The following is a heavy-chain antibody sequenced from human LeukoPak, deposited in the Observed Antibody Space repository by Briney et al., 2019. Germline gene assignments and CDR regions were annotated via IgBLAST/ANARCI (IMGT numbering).Heavy chain of an antibody. Sequence: GGSVRLSCAASGFTFSRYGMHWVRQAPGKGLEWVAVISYDGRNKYYADSVKGRFTLSRDNSKNTLFLQMNGLRAEDTAVYYCARDGYDLDTPMVSTVFDCWGQATMVTVSS. CDR2: ISYDGRNK. D-gene: IGHD5-18*01. CDR1: GFTFSRYG. CDR3: ARDGYDLDTPMVSTVFDC. V-gene: IGHV3-30*03. J-gene: IGHJ4*02.